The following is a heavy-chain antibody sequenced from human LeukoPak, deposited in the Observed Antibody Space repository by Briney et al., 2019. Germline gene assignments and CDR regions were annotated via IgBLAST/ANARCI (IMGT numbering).Heavy chain of an antibody. D-gene: IGHD5-18*01. CDR1: QFIFNNYA. J-gene: IGHJ3*01. CDR2: ISYDGVDK. Sequence: QRGGSLRLSCAASQFIFNNYAMSWVRQAPGKGLEWVASISYDGVDKYYADSLKGRFTMSRDNSKNSVYLQMDSLRVEDTAMYYCAKDVDTVMDWANDAFDVWGQGTMVIVSS. CDR3: AKDVDTVMDWANDAFDV. V-gene: IGHV3-30-3*01.